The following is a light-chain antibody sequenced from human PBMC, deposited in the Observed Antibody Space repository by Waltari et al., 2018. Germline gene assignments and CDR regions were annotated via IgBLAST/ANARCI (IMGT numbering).Light chain of an antibody. CDR2: EDN. V-gene: IGLV6-57*03. J-gene: IGLJ2*01. CDR1: SGNIATNH. Sequence: FMLTQPHSVSESPGKTVTISCPRSSGNIATNHVQWYQQRPGSAPTKVIYEDNQRPSGVPDRFSGSIDSSSNSASLIISGLKAEDEADYYCQSFDSSHVVFGGGTKLTVL. CDR3: QSFDSSHVV.